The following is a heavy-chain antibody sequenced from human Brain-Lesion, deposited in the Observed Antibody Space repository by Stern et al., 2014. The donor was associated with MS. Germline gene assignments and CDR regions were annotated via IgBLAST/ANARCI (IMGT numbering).Heavy chain of an antibody. D-gene: IGHD1-14*01. Sequence: QVQLQESGPGLVKPSGTLSLTCAVSGGSISSSNWWSWVRQSPGKGLEWIGEIYHSGGTKYSPSFESRVIISVGKSKNQFSLKLSYVTAADTAVYYCARELPDLNAFDIWGQGTMVTVSS. V-gene: IGHV4-4*02. J-gene: IGHJ3*02. CDR1: GGSISSSNW. CDR3: ARELPDLNAFDI. CDR2: IYHSGGT.